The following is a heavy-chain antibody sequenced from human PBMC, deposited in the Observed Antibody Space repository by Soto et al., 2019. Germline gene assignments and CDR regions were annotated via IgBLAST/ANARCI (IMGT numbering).Heavy chain of an antibody. D-gene: IGHD4-17*01. CDR1: GFSFSSYG. CDR3: AKDDHFVDYGDYEAIPDFDY. V-gene: IGHV3-30*18. J-gene: IGHJ4*01. Sequence: QVKMVESGGGVVQPGRSLRLSCAASGFSFSSYGIHWVRQAPGKGLEWVAFISDDGSNKYYADSVKGRFTISRDNSKYTLYLQMNSLRAEDTAVYYCAKDDHFVDYGDYEAIPDFDYWGQEPWSPSPQ. CDR2: ISDDGSNK.